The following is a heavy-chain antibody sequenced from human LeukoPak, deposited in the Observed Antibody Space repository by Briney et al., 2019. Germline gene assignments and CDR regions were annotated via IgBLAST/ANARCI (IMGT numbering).Heavy chain of an antibody. D-gene: IGHD6-13*01. CDR2: ISNYNGNT. CDR3: ARDLPYSSSWESIDY. V-gene: IGHV1-18*01. J-gene: IGHJ4*02. CDR1: GGTFSSYA. Sequence: ASVKVSCKASGGTFSSYAISWVRQAPGQGLEWMGWISNYNGNTNYAQKIQGRVTMTTDTSTSTAYMELRSLRSDDTAVYYCARDLPYSSSWESIDYWGQGTLVTVSS.